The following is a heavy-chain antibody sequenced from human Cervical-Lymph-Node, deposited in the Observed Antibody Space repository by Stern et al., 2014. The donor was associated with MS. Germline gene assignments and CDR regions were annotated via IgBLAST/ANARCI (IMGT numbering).Heavy chain of an antibody. J-gene: IGHJ3*02. CDR3: ARGLLGSENAFDI. CDR2: IGANNVNS. D-gene: IGHD2-15*01. Sequence: VQLLESGAEVKKPGASVKVSCKASGYTFTSHGISWVRQAPGQGLEGMGWIGANNVNSNYAQNRQGRVPMTTDTSASTAYMDLRSLRSDDTAVYYCARGLLGSENAFDIWGQGTMVTVSS. CDR1: GYTFTSHG. V-gene: IGHV1-18*01.